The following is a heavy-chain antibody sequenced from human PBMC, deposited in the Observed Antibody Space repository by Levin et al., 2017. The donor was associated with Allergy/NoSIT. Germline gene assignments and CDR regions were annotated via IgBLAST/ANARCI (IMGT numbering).Heavy chain of an antibody. V-gene: IGHV4-61*02. CDR1: GGSISSGSYY. D-gene: IGHD5-12*01. CDR3: ARDLGGYDSDY. CDR2: IYTSGST. J-gene: IGHJ4*02. Sequence: SETLSLTCTVSGGSISSGSYYWSWIRQPAGKGLEWIGRIYTSGSTNYNPSLKSRVTISVDTSKNQFSLKLSSVTAADTAVYYCARDLGGYDSDYWGQGTLVTVSS.